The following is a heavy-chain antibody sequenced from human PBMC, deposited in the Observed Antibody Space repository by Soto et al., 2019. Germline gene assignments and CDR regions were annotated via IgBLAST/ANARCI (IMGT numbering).Heavy chain of an antibody. D-gene: IGHD4-17*01. V-gene: IGHV4-30-4*01. CDR3: ARVRVLRYGDSNWFDP. J-gene: IGHJ5*02. CDR1: GGSISSGDYY. Sequence: TLSLTCTVSGGSISSGDYYWSWIRQPPGKGLEWIGYIYYSGSTYYNPSLKSRVTISVDTSKNQFSLKLSSVTAADTAVYYCARVRVLRYGDSNWFDPWGQGTLVTVSS. CDR2: IYYSGST.